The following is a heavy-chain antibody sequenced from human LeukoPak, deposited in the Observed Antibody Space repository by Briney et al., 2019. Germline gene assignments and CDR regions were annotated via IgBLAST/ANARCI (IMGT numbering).Heavy chain of an antibody. CDR3: AKVQQWLKNWFDP. D-gene: IGHD6-19*01. CDR2: ISGSGGST. CDR1: GFTFSSYA. Sequence: TGGSLRLSCAASGFTFSSYAMSWVRQAPGRGLEWVSAISGSGGSTYYADSVKGRFTISRDNSKNTLYLQMNSLRAEDTAVYYCAKVQQWLKNWFDPWGQGTLVTVSS. V-gene: IGHV3-23*01. J-gene: IGHJ5*02.